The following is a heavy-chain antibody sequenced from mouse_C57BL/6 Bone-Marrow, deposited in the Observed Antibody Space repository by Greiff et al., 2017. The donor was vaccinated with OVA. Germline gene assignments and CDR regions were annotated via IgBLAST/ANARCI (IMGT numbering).Heavy chain of an antibody. Sequence: QVQLQQPGAELVKPGASVTLSCKASGYTFTSYWMQWVKQRPGQGLEWIGEIDPSDSYTNYNQTFKGKATLTVDTSSSTAYMQLSSLTSEDSAVYYCAREGSMVTGFDYWGQGTTLTVSS. J-gene: IGHJ2*01. V-gene: IGHV1-50*01. CDR2: IDPSDSYT. CDR3: AREGSMVTGFDY. D-gene: IGHD2-2*01. CDR1: GYTFTSYW.